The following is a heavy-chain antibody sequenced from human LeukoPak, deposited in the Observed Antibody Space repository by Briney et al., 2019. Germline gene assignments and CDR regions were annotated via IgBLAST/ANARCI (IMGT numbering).Heavy chain of an antibody. J-gene: IGHJ4*02. D-gene: IGHD6-13*01. V-gene: IGHV3-30*02. CDR3: ARDASDSSSWGEDY. CDR2: IRYDGSNK. Sequence: GGSLRLSCAASGFTFSSYGMHWVRQAPGKGLEWVAFIRYDGSNKYYADSVKGRFTISRDNAKNSLYLQMNSLRAEDTAVYYCARDASDSSSWGEDYWGQGTLVTVSS. CDR1: GFTFSSYG.